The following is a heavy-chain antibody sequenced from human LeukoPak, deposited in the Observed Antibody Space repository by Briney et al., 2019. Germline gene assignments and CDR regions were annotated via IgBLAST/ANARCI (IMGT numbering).Heavy chain of an antibody. J-gene: IGHJ4*02. V-gene: IGHV4-39*01. CDR3: SGWEAIDY. CDR1: GGSISSSSYY. CDR2: IYYSGST. D-gene: IGHD6-19*01. Sequence: PSETLSLTCTVSGGSISSSSYYWGWIRQPPGKGLEWIGSIYYSGSTYYNPSLKSRVTISVDTSKNQFSLKLSSVTAADTAVYYCSGWEAIDYWGQGTLVTASS.